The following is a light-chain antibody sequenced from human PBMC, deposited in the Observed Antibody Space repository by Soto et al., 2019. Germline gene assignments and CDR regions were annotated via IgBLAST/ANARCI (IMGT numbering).Light chain of an antibody. V-gene: IGLV2-14*01. J-gene: IGLJ3*02. Sequence: QSVLTQPASVSGSPGQSITISCTGTSSDVGAYKFVSWYQQHPGKAPKLMIYEGSKRPSGVSNRFSGSKSGNTASLTISGLPAEDEADYYCKSYTSSSTLVFGGGTKLTVL. CDR1: SSDVGAYKF. CDR3: KSYTSSSTLV. CDR2: EGS.